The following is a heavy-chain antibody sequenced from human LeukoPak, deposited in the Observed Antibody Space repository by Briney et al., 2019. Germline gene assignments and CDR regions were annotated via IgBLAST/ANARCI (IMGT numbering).Heavy chain of an antibody. J-gene: IGHJ5*02. CDR2: INSDGTST. V-gene: IGHV3-74*01. D-gene: IGHD4-17*01. CDR1: GFTFSSHW. CDR3: AREVSGDSWYNWFDP. Sequence: PGVSLRLSCAASGFTFSSHWMHWVRQAPGKGLVWVSRINSDGTSTRYADSVKGRFTISRDNAKNTLYLQMNSLRVEDTAVYYCAREVSGDSWYNWFDPWGQGTLVTVSS.